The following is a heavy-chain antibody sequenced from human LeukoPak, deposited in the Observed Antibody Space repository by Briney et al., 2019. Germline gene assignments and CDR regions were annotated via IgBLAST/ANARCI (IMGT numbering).Heavy chain of an antibody. V-gene: IGHV3-30*18. J-gene: IGHJ4*02. CDR3: AKDYDYYDSSGYYNY. D-gene: IGHD3-22*01. CDR1: GFTFSSYG. CDR2: ISYDGSNK. Sequence: QPGGSLRLSCAASGFTFSSYGMHWVRQAPGNGLEWVAVISYDGSNKYYADSVKGRFTISRDNSKNTLYLQMNSLRAEDTAVYYCAKDYDYYDSSGYYNYWGQGTLVTVSS.